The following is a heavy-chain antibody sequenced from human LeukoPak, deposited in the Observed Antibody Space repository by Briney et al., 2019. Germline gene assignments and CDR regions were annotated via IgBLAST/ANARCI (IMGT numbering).Heavy chain of an antibody. CDR2: IRYDGKNTK. Sequence: GGSLRLSCAASGFSFRNYGMHWVRRAPGKGLEWVAFIRYDGKNTKYHVDSVKGRYTISRDNSKNTLYLQMNTLRPEDTAVYYCARDQSAGYSSSGSSSWGRLGDWGQGTLVTVSS. J-gene: IGHJ4*02. CDR3: ARDQSAGYSSSGSSSWGRLGD. V-gene: IGHV3-30*02. CDR1: GFSFRNYG. D-gene: IGHD6-13*01.